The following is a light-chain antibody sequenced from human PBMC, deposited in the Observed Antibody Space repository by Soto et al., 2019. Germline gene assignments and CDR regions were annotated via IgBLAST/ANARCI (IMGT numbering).Light chain of an antibody. CDR3: QQYGSSSWT. V-gene: IGKV4-1*01. J-gene: IGKJ1*01. CDR2: WAS. Sequence: DILMTQSPDSLAVSLGERATINCKSSQTVLYSSNNKDYLTWYQQKPGQPPKLLIYWASTREFGVPDRFSGSGSGTEFTLTISRLEPEDFAVYYCQQYGSSSWTFGQGTKVDIK. CDR1: QTVLYSSNNKDY.